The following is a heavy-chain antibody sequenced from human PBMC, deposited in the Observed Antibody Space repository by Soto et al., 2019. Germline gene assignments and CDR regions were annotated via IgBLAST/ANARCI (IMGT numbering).Heavy chain of an antibody. Sequence: GASVKVSCKVSGYTLTELSMHWVRQAPGQGLEWMGGFDPEDGETIYAQKFQGRVTMTEDTSTGTAYMELSSLRSEDTAVYYCATVVLVPAAKYRYYYYYGMDVWGQGTTVTVSS. CDR2: FDPEDGET. CDR3: ATVVLVPAAKYRYYYYYGMDV. CDR1: GYTLTELS. D-gene: IGHD2-2*01. J-gene: IGHJ6*02. V-gene: IGHV1-24*01.